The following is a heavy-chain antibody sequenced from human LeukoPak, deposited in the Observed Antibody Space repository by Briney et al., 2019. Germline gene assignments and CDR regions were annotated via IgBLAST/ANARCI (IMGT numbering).Heavy chain of an antibody. D-gene: IGHD6-6*01. J-gene: IGHJ4*02. V-gene: IGHV4-30-4*08. CDR2: IYYSGST. CDR1: GGSISSGDYY. CDR3: ARDSIAAPYSGY. Sequence: SETLSLTCTVSGGSISSGDYYWSWIRQPPGKGLEWIGYIYYSGSTYYNPSLKSRVTISVDTSKNQFSLKLSSVTAADTAVYYCARDSIAAPYSGYWGQGTLVTVSS.